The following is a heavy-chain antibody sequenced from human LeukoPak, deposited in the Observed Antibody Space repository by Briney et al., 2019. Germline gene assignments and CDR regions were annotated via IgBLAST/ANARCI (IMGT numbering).Heavy chain of an antibody. J-gene: IGHJ6*02. Sequence: HSGGSLRLSCAASGFTFSSYAMSWVRQAPGKGLEWVSAISGSGGSTYYADSVKGRFTISRDNAKNSLYLQMNSLRAEDTAVYYCASASPYYYGIDVWGQGTTVTVSS. CDR2: ISGSGGST. V-gene: IGHV3-23*01. CDR3: ASASPYYYGIDV. CDR1: GFTFSSYA.